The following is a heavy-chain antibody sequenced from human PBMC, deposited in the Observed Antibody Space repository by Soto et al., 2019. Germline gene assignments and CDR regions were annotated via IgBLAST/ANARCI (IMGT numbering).Heavy chain of an antibody. CDR3: GRRDDFWNGYIDY. V-gene: IGHV1-18*01. J-gene: IGHJ4*02. Sequence: QVQLVQSGAEVKKPGASVKVSCKASGYTFTSYGISWVRQAPGQGLEWMGWISAYNGKTNYAQKLQGRVTMSTDTSTSTAYRELRSLRSDDTAVYYCGRRDDFWNGYIDYWGQGTLVTVSS. CDR2: ISAYNGKT. D-gene: IGHD3-3*01. CDR1: GYTFTSYG.